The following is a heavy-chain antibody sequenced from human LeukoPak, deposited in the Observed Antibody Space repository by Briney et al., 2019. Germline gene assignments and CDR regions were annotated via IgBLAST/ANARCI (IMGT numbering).Heavy chain of an antibody. J-gene: IGHJ5*02. D-gene: IGHD1-26*01. CDR2: IYYSGST. CDR3: VKDNGRWFDP. CDR1: GGSISSYY. Sequence: SETLSLTCTVSGGSISSYYWSWIRQPPGKGLEWIGYIYYSGSTNYNPSLKSRVTISVDTSKNQFSLKLSSVTAADTAIYYCVKDNGRWFDPWGQGTLVIVSS. V-gene: IGHV4-59*01.